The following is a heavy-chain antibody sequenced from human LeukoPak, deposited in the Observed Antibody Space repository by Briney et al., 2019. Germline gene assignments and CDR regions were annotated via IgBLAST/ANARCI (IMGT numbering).Heavy chain of an antibody. D-gene: IGHD3-16*01. V-gene: IGHV4-30-4*08. Sequence: PSETLSLTCTVSGGSISSGDYYWSWIRQPPGKGLEWIGYIYYSGSTYYNPSLKSRVTISVDTSKNQFSLKLSSVTAADTAVYYCARGLDDDAFDIWGQGTMVTVSS. CDR1: GGSISSGDYY. CDR2: IYYSGST. CDR3: ARGLDDDAFDI. J-gene: IGHJ3*02.